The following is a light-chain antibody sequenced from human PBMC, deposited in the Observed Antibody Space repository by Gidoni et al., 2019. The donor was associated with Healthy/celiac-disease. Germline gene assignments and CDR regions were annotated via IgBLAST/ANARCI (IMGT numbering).Light chain of an antibody. Sequence: DILLTHSPGTLSLSPRERATLSCRGSQSVSSSYLDWSQQKPGQAPRLLIYGASSRATGIPDRFSGSGSGTDFTLTISRLEPADFAVYYCQQYGSSQGTFXQXTKLEIK. V-gene: IGKV3-20*01. CDR2: GAS. CDR3: QQYGSSQGT. CDR1: QSVSSSY. J-gene: IGKJ2*01.